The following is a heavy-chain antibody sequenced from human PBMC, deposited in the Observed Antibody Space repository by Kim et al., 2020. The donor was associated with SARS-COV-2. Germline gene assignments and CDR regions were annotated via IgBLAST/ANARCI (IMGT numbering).Heavy chain of an antibody. CDR3: ARGSSSWFRDNWFDP. J-gene: IGHJ5*02. V-gene: IGHV3-33*05. Sequence: GGSLRLSCAASGFTFSSYGMHWVRQAPGKGLEWVAVISYDGSNKYYADSVKGRFTISRDNSKNTLYLQMNSLRAEDTAVYYCARGSSSWFRDNWFDPWG. CDR2: ISYDGSNK. D-gene: IGHD6-13*01. CDR1: GFTFSSYG.